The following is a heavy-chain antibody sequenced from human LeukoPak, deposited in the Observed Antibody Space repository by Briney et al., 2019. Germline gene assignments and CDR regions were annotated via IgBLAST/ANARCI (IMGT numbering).Heavy chain of an antibody. D-gene: IGHD6-13*01. CDR3: ATGGYSSSWDTGGFDY. CDR1: GGSISSSSYY. J-gene: IGHJ4*02. V-gene: IGHV4-39*07. CDR2: IYYSGST. Sequence: PSETLSLTCTVSGGSISSSSYYWGWIRQPPGKGLEWIGSIYYSGSTYYNPSLKSRVTISVDTSKNQFSLKLSSVTAADTAVYCCATGGYSSSWDTGGFDYWGQGTLVTVSS.